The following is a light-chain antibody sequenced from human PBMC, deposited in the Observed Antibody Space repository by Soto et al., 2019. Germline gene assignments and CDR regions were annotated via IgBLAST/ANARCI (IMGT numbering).Light chain of an antibody. J-gene: IGKJ5*01. V-gene: IGKV3-11*01. CDR2: DAS. Sequence: ETVLTQSPATLSLSPGERATLSCRASQDVSIYLAWYQQKPGQAPRLLIYDASNRATGITARFSGSGSGTDFTLTISSLEPEDFAVYYCQQRRNWPPITFGQGTRLEMK. CDR1: QDVSIY. CDR3: QQRRNWPPIT.